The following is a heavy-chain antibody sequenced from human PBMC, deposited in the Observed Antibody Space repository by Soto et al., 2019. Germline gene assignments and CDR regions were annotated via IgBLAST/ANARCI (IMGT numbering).Heavy chain of an antibody. CDR2: INHSGST. J-gene: IGHJ5*02. Sequence: QVQLQQWGAGLLKPSETLSLTCAVYGGSFSGYYWSWIRQPPGKGLEWIGEINHSGSTNYNPSLKSRVTISVDTSKNQFSLKLSSVTAADTAVYYCARGLRRYCSSTSCYWARWFDPWGQGTLVTVSS. CDR3: ARGLRRYCSSTSCYWARWFDP. CDR1: GGSFSGYY. D-gene: IGHD2-2*01. V-gene: IGHV4-34*01.